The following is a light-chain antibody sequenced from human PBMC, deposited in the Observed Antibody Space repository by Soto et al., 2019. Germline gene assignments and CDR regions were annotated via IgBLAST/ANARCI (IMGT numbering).Light chain of an antibody. J-gene: IGKJ1*01. Sequence: EIEMTQSPATLSVSPGERVTLSCRASQSLSGNLAWYQQKPGLAPRLLINRASTRATGIPARFSGSGSETEFTLTISSLQSEDFAVYYCQQYNNWPRTFGQGTKVEIK. CDR1: QSLSGN. CDR3: QQYNNWPRT. V-gene: IGKV3-15*01. CDR2: RAS.